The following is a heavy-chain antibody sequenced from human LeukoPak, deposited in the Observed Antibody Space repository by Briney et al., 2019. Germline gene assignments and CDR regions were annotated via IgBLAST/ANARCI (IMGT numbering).Heavy chain of an antibody. V-gene: IGHV1-2*06. CDR2: INPNSGGT. J-gene: IGHJ3*01. Sequence: ASVTVSFKASGYIFIAYYVHWVRQAPGQGLEWMGRINPNSGGTNYAQKFQGRVTMTRDTSITTAYMELSRLRSDDTAVYYCARRGSGYFDSREAFNLWGQGTMVTVSS. CDR1: GYIFIAYY. D-gene: IGHD3-22*01. CDR3: ARRGSGYFDSREAFNL.